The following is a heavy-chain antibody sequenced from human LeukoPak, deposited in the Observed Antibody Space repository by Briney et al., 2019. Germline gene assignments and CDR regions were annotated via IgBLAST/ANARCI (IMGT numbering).Heavy chain of an antibody. V-gene: IGHV3-21*01. D-gene: IGHD1-26*01. J-gene: IGHJ2*01. CDR2: ISSSSSYI. CDR1: GFTFSSYS. Sequence: GGSLRLSCAASGFTFSSYSMNWVRQAPGKGLEWVSFISSSSSYIDYADSVKGRFTISRDNTKNSLFLQMNNLRAEDTAVYYCARVFLWELRPNWYFDLWGRGTLVTVSS. CDR3: ARVFLWELRPNWYFDL.